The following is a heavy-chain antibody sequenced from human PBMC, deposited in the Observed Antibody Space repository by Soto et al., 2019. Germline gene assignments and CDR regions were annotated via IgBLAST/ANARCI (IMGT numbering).Heavy chain of an antibody. J-gene: IGHJ6*02. D-gene: IGHD3-16*01. CDR3: ARMGDVPYYYYGMDV. CDR2: INGYNGNT. Sequence: QVQLVQSGAEVKKPGASVKVSCKASGYTFTSYGITWVRQAPGQGLEWLGWINGYNGNTNYAQKLQGRVTMATDTSPSTAYMELRSRRSDDTAVYYCARMGDVPYYYYGMDVWGQGTTVTVSS. V-gene: IGHV1-18*01. CDR1: GYTFTSYG.